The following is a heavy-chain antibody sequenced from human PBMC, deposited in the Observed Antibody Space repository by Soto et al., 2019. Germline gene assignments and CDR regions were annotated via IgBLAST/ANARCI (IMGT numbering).Heavy chain of an antibody. Sequence: SETLSLTCTVSGGSISSYYWSWIRQPPGKGLEWIGYIYYSGSTNYNPSLKSRVTISVDTSKNQFSLKLSSVTAADTAVYYCASSPLYYDFWSGYYPNNYYYYYGMDVWGQGTTVTVSS. J-gene: IGHJ6*02. CDR1: GGSISSYY. CDR3: ASSPLYYDFWSGYYPNNYYYYYGMDV. D-gene: IGHD3-3*01. V-gene: IGHV4-59*01. CDR2: IYYSGST.